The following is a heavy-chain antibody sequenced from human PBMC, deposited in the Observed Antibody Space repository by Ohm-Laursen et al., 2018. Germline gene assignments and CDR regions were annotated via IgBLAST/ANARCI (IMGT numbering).Heavy chain of an antibody. CDR2: IGGIGGGHNRV. J-gene: IGHJ4*02. Sequence: SLRLSCSASGFSFSDHYMTWIRQAPGKGLECVSYIGGIGGGHNRVYYADSVKGRFTISRDNTKNSLYLQLSSLRAEDTAVYYCAREIYTGGGAAWGYWGQGTLVTVSS. CDR1: GFSFSDHY. D-gene: IGHD2-21*01. V-gene: IGHV3-11*01. CDR3: AREIYTGGGAAWGY.